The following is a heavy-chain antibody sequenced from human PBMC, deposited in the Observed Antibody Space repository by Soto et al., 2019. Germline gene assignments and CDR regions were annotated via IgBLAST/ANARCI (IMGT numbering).Heavy chain of an antibody. V-gene: IGHV3-30*04. D-gene: IGHD6-6*01. CDR2: ITRDGYNK. J-gene: IGHJ4*02. CDR1: GFIFKNYA. CDR3: TKSSGGSSSVGMDY. Sequence: QVQLVESGGGVVQPGRSLRLSCAGSGFIFKNYALNWVRQAPGKGLEWVASITRDGYNKYYADSVKGRFTISRDNSRDTLSLQMTGLTIEESSVYYCTKSSGGSSSVGMDYWGQGTRVTVSS.